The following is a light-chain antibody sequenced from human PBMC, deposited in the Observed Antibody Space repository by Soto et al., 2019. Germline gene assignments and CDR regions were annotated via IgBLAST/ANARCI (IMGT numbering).Light chain of an antibody. V-gene: IGLV1-44*01. CDR2: RNH. J-gene: IGLJ2*01. CDR3: AAWDDSLRAVV. Sequence: QSVLTQSPSASGTPGQRVTISCSGSRSNIGTYTVNWHQQLPGTAPTLLIYRNHQRPSGVPDRFSGSKSGTSASLAISGPQSEDEADYYCAAWDDSLRAVVFGGGTKVTVL. CDR1: RSNIGTYT.